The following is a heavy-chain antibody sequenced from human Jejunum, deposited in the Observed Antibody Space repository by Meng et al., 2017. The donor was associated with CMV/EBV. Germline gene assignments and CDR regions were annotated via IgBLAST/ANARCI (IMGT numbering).Heavy chain of an antibody. CDR2: INSGGSDT. Sequence: YGMTWVRQAPGKGLEWVSVINSGGSDTKYADSVKGRFTISRDNSKNTLYLQMNSLRAEDTAVYYCARWSQWYYDIYTGYNFYGMDVWGQGTTVTVSS. V-gene: IGHV3-23*03. J-gene: IGHJ6*02. CDR1: YG. D-gene: IGHD3-9*01. CDR3: ARWSQWYYDIYTGYNFYGMDV.